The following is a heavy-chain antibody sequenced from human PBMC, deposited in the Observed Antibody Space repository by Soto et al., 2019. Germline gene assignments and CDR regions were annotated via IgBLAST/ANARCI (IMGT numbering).Heavy chain of an antibody. D-gene: IGHD6-6*01. CDR2: ISGSGGRT. J-gene: IGHJ4*02. CDR3: AKVEGSSSG. V-gene: IGHV3-23*01. Sequence: GGSRRLSCAASGFTFSSYAMSWVRQAPGNGLEWVSAISGSGGRTYYADSVKGRFTISRDNSKNTLYLQMNSLRAEDTAVYYCAKVEGSSSGWGQGTLVTVSS. CDR1: GFTFSSYA.